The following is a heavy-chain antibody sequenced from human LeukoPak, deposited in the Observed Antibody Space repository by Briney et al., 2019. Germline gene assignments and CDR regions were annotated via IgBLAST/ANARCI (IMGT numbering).Heavy chain of an antibody. Sequence: ASVKVSCKASGFTFSSSALQWVRQARGQSLEWIGWIVVGSGNTNYAQKFQERVTITRDMSTRTAYMELSSLRSEDTAVYYSAAEVDSGSYMAYWGQGTLVTVSS. CDR2: IVVGSGNT. J-gene: IGHJ4*02. D-gene: IGHD1-26*01. CDR1: GFTFSSSA. V-gene: IGHV1-58*01. CDR3: AAEVDSGSYMAY.